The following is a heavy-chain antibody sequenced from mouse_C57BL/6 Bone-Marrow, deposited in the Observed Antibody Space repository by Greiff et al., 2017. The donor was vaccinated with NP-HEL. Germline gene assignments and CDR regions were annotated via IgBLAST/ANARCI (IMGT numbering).Heavy chain of an antibody. Sequence: DVHLVESGGGLVQPGGSLSLSCAASGFTFTDYYMSWVRQPPGKALEWLGFIRNKANGYTTEYSASVKGRFTISRDNSQSILYLQMNALRAEDSATYYCARGITTVVAPYYYAMDYWGQGTSVTVSS. J-gene: IGHJ4*01. CDR2: IRNKANGYTT. CDR1: GFTFTDYY. V-gene: IGHV7-3*01. D-gene: IGHD1-1*01. CDR3: ARGITTVVAPYYYAMDY.